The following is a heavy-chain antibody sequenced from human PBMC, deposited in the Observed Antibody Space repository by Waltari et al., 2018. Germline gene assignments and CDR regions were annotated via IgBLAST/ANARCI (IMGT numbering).Heavy chain of an antibody. J-gene: IGHJ4*02. D-gene: IGHD6-19*01. CDR1: GFTFSNSW. V-gene: IGHV3-7*01. CDR2: INQDGSTK. Sequence: EVQLVESGGGLVQPGESLGPSCAVSGFTFSNSWLSWGRQAPGKGLELVANINQDGSTKNYVDSVKGRFTISRDNAKNSLYLQMNSLRAEDTAFYYCARDPGYSSFDYWGQGILVTVSS. CDR3: ARDPGYSSFDY.